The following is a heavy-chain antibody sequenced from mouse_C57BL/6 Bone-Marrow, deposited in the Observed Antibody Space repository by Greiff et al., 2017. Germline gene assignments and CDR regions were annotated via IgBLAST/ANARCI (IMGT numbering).Heavy chain of an antibody. J-gene: IGHJ3*01. D-gene: IGHD1-1*01. CDR1: GYTFTSYW. CDR3: ARGEDYYGSSYGGAWFAY. Sequence: VQRVESGAELAKPGASVKLSCKASGYTFTSYWMHWVKQRPGQGLEWIGYINPSSGYTKYNQKFKDKATLTADKSSSTAYMQLSSLTYEDSAVYYCARGEDYYGSSYGGAWFAYWGQGTLVTVSA. V-gene: IGHV1-7*01. CDR2: INPSSGYT.